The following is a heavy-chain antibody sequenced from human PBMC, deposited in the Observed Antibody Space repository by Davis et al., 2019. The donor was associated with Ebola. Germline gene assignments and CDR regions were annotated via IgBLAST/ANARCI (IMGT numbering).Heavy chain of an antibody. Sequence: MPSETLSLTCNVSGGPISSHYWSWIRQPPGKGLEWIGYIYYSGSTNYNASLKSRVTISVDTPKNQISLKLSSVTAADTAVYYCARVGGDGTSYLEGLDYWGQGMLVTVSS. CDR3: ARVGGDGTSYLEGLDY. V-gene: IGHV4-59*11. CDR2: IYYSGST. D-gene: IGHD1-7*01. J-gene: IGHJ4*02. CDR1: GGPISSHY.